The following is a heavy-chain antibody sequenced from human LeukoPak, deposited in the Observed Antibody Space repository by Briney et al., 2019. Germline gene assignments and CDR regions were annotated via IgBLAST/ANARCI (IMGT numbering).Heavy chain of an antibody. Sequence: SQTLSLTCAISGDSVTSNRAAWNWIRQSPSRGLEWLGRTYYRSKWYNDYALSVESRITINPDTSKNQFSLQLNSVTPEDTAVYYCAREVVAGDDAFHIWGRGTMVTVSS. CDR2: TYYRSKWYN. V-gene: IGHV6-1*01. D-gene: IGHD2-15*01. J-gene: IGHJ3*02. CDR1: GDSVTSNRAA. CDR3: AREVVAGDDAFHI.